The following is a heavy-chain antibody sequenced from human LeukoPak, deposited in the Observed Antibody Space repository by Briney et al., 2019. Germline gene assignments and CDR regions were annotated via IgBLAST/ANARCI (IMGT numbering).Heavy chain of an antibody. CDR2: ISGSGGST. J-gene: IGHJ4*02. CDR1: GFTFSSYA. Sequence: PGGSLRLSCAASGFTFSSYAMSWVRQAPGKGLEWVSAISGSGGSTYYADSVKGRFTISRDNSKNTLYLQMNSLRAEDTAVYYCAKDPYCSSTSCSTLLDYWGQGTLVTVSS. CDR3: AKDPYCSSTSCSTLLDY. V-gene: IGHV3-23*01. D-gene: IGHD2-2*01.